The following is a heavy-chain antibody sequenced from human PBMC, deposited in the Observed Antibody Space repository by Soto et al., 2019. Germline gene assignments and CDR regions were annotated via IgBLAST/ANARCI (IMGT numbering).Heavy chain of an antibody. V-gene: IGHV3-21*01. CDR2: ISSSSSYI. CDR3: ARDSLWWAFRFLEWSSLYMDV. D-gene: IGHD3-3*01. J-gene: IGHJ6*03. CDR1: GFTFSSYS. Sequence: EVQLVESGGGLVKPGGSLRLSCAASGFTFSSYSMNWVRQAPGKGLEWVSSISSSSSYIYYADSVKGRFTISRDNAKNSLYLQMNSLRAEDTAVYYCARDSLWWAFRFLEWSSLYMDVWGKGTPVTVSS.